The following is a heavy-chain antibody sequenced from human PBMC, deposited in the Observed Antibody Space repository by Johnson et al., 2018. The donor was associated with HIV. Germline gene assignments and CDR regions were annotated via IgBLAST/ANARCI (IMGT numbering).Heavy chain of an antibody. J-gene: IGHJ3*02. Sequence: QVQVVESGGGLVKPGGSLRLSCVASRLTLSDSYMSWIRQAPGKGLEWVSYISGSGNAIYYADSVRGRFTISRDNAKNSLYLQMNSRRAEDTAVYYCATTRWSDTDPFDIWGQGTMVTVSS. D-gene: IGHD3-3*01. CDR2: ISGSGNAI. V-gene: IGHV3-11*04. CDR1: RLTLSDSY. CDR3: ATTRWSDTDPFDI.